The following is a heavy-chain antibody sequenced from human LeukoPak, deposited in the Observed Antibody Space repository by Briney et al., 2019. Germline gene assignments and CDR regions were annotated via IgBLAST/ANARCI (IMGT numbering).Heavy chain of an antibody. D-gene: IGHD3-10*01. CDR2: INYSGNT. V-gene: IGHV4-59*08. CDR3: ASFSWGSGSYNQEAIWSWFDP. CDR1: GGSISSYY. J-gene: IGHJ5*02. Sequence: SETLSLTCTVSGGSISSYYWSWIRQPPGKGLEWIGYINYSGNTNHNPPLKSRVTISVDTSKNQFSLKLSSVTAADTAVYYCASFSWGSGSYNQEAIWSWFDPWGQGTLVTVSS.